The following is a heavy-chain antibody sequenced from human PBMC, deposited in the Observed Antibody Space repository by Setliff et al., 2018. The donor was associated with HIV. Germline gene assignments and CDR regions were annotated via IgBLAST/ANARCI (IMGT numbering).Heavy chain of an antibody. Sequence: LRLSCAGSGFTVNSGAMNWVRQAPGKGLEWVSTVGCWGTCTYFADSVKGRFTISADTSKNTLYLQMTRLSAEDTAVYYCARDLDPYFAMAVWGQGTTVTV. V-gene: IGHV3-23*01. CDR1: GFTVNSGA. J-gene: IGHJ6*02. CDR2: VGCWGTCT. CDR3: ARDLDPYFAMAV.